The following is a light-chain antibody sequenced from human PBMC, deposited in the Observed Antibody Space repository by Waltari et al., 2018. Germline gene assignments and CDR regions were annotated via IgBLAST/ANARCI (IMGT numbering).Light chain of an antibody. Sequence: DIQMTQSPSSLSASVGDRVNITCRARQTVRTSLSWFQQKSWRAPKRLIYSESKLQSGVPARFSGSGSGTDFTLTISSLQPEDFATYYCQQSYTAPWTFGPGTKVEIE. V-gene: IGKV1-39*01. J-gene: IGKJ1*01. CDR3: QQSYTAPWT. CDR1: QTVRTS. CDR2: SES.